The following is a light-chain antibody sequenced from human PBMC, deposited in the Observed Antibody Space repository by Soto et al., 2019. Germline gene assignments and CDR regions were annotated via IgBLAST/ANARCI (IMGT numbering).Light chain of an antibody. CDR1: SSDVGGYEF. J-gene: IGLJ2*01. CDR2: DVT. CDR3: SSYTTIIVI. V-gene: IGLV2-14*01. Sequence: QSALTQPASVSGSPGQSITISCTGTSSDVGGYEFVSWYQQRPGKAPKLVIYDVTYRPSGVSDRFSGSKSGNTASLTISGLQAEDEADYYCSSYTTIIVIFGGGTQLTVL.